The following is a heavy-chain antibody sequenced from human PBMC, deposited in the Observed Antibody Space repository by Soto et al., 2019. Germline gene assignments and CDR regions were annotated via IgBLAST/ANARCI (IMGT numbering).Heavy chain of an antibody. D-gene: IGHD2-21*01. CDR1: GFTFSGSA. J-gene: IGHJ6*02. Sequence: GGSLRLSGAASGFTFSGSAMHWVRQASGKGLEWVGRIRSKANSYATAYAASVKGRFTISRDDSKNTAYLQMNSLKTEDTAVYYCTSGTFPIRGLDYYGMDVWGQGTTVTVSS. CDR3: TSGTFPIRGLDYYGMDV. CDR2: IRSKANSYAT. V-gene: IGHV3-73*01.